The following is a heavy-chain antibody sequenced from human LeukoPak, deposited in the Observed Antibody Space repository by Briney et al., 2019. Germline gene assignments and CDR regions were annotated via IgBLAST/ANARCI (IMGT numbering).Heavy chain of an antibody. CDR3: ARDSSGWYGLDY. J-gene: IGHJ4*02. CDR1: GGTFSSYA. V-gene: IGHV1-8*02. Sequence: ASVKVSCKASGGTFSSYAINWVRQATGQGLEWMGWMNPNSGNTGYAQKFQGRVTMTRNTSISTAYMELSSLRSEDTAVYYCARDSSGWYGLDYWGQGTLVTVSS. D-gene: IGHD6-19*01. CDR2: MNPNSGNT.